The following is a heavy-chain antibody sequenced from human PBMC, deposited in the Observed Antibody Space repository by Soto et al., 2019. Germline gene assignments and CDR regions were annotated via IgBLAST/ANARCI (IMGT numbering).Heavy chain of an antibody. D-gene: IGHD3-9*01. Sequence: PSETLSLTXTVSGGSISSSSYYWGWIRQPPGKGLEWIGSIYYSGSTYYNPSLKSRVTISVDTSKNQFSLKLSSVTATDTAVYYCTRLLRYFDWLSQYGMDVWGQGTTVTVSS. V-gene: IGHV4-39*01. J-gene: IGHJ6*02. CDR1: GGSISSSSYY. CDR3: TRLLRYFDWLSQYGMDV. CDR2: IYYSGST.